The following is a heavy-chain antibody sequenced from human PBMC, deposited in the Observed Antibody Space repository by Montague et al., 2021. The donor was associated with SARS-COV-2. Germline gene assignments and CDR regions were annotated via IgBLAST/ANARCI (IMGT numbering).Heavy chain of an antibody. J-gene: IGHJ6*02. Sequence: SETLSLTCTVSGVAISYGDWSWIRQPPGKGLEWIVTIFENGDTDHNPSLKSRVTVSEDTSQNQFSQRLSSVAAADTALYYCARYYERSWDVWGQGTPVTVSS. CDR2: IFENGDT. V-gene: IGHV4-4*09. D-gene: IGHD3-16*01. CDR3: ARYYERSWDV. CDR1: GVAISYGD.